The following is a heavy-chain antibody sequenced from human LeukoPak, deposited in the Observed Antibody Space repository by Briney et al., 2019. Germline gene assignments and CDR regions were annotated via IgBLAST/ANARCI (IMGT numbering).Heavy chain of an antibody. V-gene: IGHV3-30*18. J-gene: IGHJ6*04. CDR3: AKAQRITMVRGVIGLYYYYGMDV. Sequence: GRSLRLSCAASGFTFSSYGMHWVRQAPGKGLEWVAVISHDGSNKYYADSVKGRFTISRDNSKNTLYLQMNSLRAEDTAVYYCAKAQRITMVRGVIGLYYYYGMDVWGKGTTVTVSS. D-gene: IGHD3-10*01. CDR2: ISHDGSNK. CDR1: GFTFSSYG.